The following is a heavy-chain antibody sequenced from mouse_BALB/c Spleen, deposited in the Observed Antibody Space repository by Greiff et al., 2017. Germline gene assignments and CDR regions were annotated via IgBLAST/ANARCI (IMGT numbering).Heavy chain of an antibody. CDR3: ARRDYAFDV. CDR2: ISSGGSYT. Sequence: EVQLVESGGGLVKPGGSLKLSCAASGFTFSSYAMSWVRQSPEKRLEWVAEISSGGSYTYYPDTVTGRFTISRDNAKNTLYLEMSSLRSEDTAMYYCARRDYAFDVWGAGTTVTVSS. CDR1: GFTFSSYA. J-gene: IGHJ1*01. V-gene: IGHV5-9-4*01. D-gene: IGHD2-4*01.